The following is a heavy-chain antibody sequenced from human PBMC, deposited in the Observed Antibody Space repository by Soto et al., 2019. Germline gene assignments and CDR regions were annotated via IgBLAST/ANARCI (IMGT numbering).Heavy chain of an antibody. D-gene: IGHD3-22*01. V-gene: IGHV1-69*13. CDR3: ARGSSGYFRFDY. J-gene: IGHJ4*02. CDR1: GGTFSSYA. Sequence: SVKVSCKASGGTFSSYAISWVRQAPGQGLEWMGGIIPIFGTANYAQKFQGRVTITADESTSTAYMELSSLRSEDTAVYYCARGSSGYFRFDYWGQGTLVTVSS. CDR2: IIPIFGTA.